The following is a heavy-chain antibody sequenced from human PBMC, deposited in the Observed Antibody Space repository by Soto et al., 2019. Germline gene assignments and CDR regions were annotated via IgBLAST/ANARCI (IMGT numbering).Heavy chain of an antibody. V-gene: IGHV1-18*01. CDR3: AREFVDTAMVFDAFDI. D-gene: IGHD5-18*01. CDR1: GYTFTSYG. Sequence: QVQLVQSGAEVKKPGASVKVSCKASGYTFTSYGISWVRQAPGQGLEWMGWISAYNGNTNYAQKLQGRVTMTTDTSTSTVYMELRSLRSDDTAVYYCAREFVDTAMVFDAFDIWGQGTMVTVSS. J-gene: IGHJ3*02. CDR2: ISAYNGNT.